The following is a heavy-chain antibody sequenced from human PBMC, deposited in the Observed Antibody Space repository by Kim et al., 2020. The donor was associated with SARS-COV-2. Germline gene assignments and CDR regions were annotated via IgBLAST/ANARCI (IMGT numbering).Heavy chain of an antibody. CDR3: ARLPHIAAADNYYYYYGMDV. J-gene: IGHJ6*02. V-gene: IGHV3-30-3*01. CDR2: ISYDGSNK. D-gene: IGHD6-13*01. CDR1: GFTFSSYA. Sequence: GGSLRLSCAASGFTFSSYAMHWVRQAPGKGLEWVAVISYDGSNKYYADSVKGRFTISRDNSKNTLYLQMNSLRAEDTAVYYCARLPHIAAADNYYYYYGMDVWGQETAVSVSS.